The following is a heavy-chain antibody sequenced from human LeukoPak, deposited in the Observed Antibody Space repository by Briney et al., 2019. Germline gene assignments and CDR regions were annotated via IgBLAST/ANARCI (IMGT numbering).Heavy chain of an antibody. J-gene: IGHJ6*02. CDR2: IIPIFGTA. D-gene: IGHD6-19*01. Sequence: SVKVSCKASGGTFSSYAISWVRQAPGQGLEWMGGIIPIFGTANHAQKFQGRVTITADESTSTAYMELSSLRSEDTAVYYCARDPRRSGWRFEYYYYGMDVWGQGTTVTVSS. V-gene: IGHV1-69*13. CDR1: GGTFSSYA. CDR3: ARDPRRSGWRFEYYYYGMDV.